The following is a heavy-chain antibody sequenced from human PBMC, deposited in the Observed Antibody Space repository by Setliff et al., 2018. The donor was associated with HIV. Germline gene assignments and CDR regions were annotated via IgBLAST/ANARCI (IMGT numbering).Heavy chain of an antibody. CDR3: AREVGYFDF. CDR2: IYPSGNIYPNGGT. D-gene: IGHD1-26*01. Sequence: SETLSLTCAVSGDSISGSYYWAWIRQPPGKGLEWIANIYPSGNIYPNGGTNYNPSLKGRVTISLDTSKNQFSLKLTSVTAADTAVYYCAREVGYFDFWGRGTLVTVSS. CDR1: GDSISGSYY. V-gene: IGHV4-38-2*02. J-gene: IGHJ2*01.